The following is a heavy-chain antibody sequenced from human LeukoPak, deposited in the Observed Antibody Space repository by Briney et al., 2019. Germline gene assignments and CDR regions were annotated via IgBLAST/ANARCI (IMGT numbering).Heavy chain of an antibody. V-gene: IGHV1-2*02. CDR3: ARDWKQWLPTDYGMDV. CDR2: INPNSGGT. J-gene: IGHJ6*02. Sequence: ASVKVSCKASGYTFIGYYMHWVRQAPGQGLEWMRWINPNSGGTNYAQKFQGRVTMTRGTSTSTAYMELSRLGSDDTAVYYCARDWKQWLPTDYGMDVWGQGTTVTVSS. CDR1: GYTFIGYY. D-gene: IGHD6-19*01.